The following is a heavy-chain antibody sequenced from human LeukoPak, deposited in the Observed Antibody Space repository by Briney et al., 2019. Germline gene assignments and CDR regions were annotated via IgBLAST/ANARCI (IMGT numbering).Heavy chain of an antibody. CDR2: IGSSGTTI. Sequence: GGSLRLSCAVSGFPFSIYEMNWVRQAPGKGLEWASNIGSSGTTIYYAASVKGRFSISRDNAKNSLYLQMNSLRVEDTAVYYCALLAVASDFDYWGQGALVTVSS. D-gene: IGHD6-19*01. V-gene: IGHV3-48*03. J-gene: IGHJ4*02. CDR1: GFPFSIYE. CDR3: ALLAVASDFDY.